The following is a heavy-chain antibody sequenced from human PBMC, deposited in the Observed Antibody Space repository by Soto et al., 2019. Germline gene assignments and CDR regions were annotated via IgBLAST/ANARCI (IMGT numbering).Heavy chain of an antibody. CDR2: INTDGSST. CDR1: GFTFSSFW. Sequence: EVQLVESGGGLVQPGGSLRLSCAVSGFTFSSFWMHWVRPAPGEGLVWVSRINTDGSSTSYADSVKGRFTISRDNAKNTLYLQMNSLRVEDTAMYYCAKRGVDTFGLSYWGQGPLVTVSS. J-gene: IGHJ4*02. CDR3: AKRGVDTFGLSY. D-gene: IGHD3-10*01. V-gene: IGHV3-74*01.